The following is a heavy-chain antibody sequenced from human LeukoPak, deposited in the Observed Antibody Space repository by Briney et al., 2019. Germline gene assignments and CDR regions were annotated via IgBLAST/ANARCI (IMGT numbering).Heavy chain of an antibody. J-gene: IGHJ4*02. D-gene: IGHD3-10*01. CDR1: GFTFSSYA. V-gene: IGHV3-30-3*01. CDR3: ARAGQWFGEFNFDY. CDR2: ISYDGSNK. Sequence: GSLRLSCAASGFTFSSYAMHWVRQAPGKGPEWVAVISYDGSNKYYADSVKGRFTISRDNSKNTLYLQMNSLRAEDTAVYYCARAGQWFGEFNFDYWGQGTLVTVSS.